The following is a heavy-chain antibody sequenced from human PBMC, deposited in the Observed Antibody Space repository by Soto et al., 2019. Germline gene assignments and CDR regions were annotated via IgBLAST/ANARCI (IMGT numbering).Heavy chain of an antibody. D-gene: IGHD3-22*01. CDR3: ARDSGGYYSQSEYFQH. V-gene: IGHV1-46*01. CDR2: INPSGGST. Sequence: ASVKVSCKASGYTFTSYYMHWVRQAPGQGLEWMGIINPSGGSTGYAQKFQGRVTMTRDTSTSTVYMELSSLRSEDTAVYYCARDSGGYYSQSEYFQHWGQGTLVTVSS. J-gene: IGHJ1*01. CDR1: GYTFTSYY.